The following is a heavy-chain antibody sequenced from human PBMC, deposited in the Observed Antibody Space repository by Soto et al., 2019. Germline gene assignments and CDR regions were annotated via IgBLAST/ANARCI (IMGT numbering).Heavy chain of an antibody. CDR1: GYTFRSYA. CDR2: INAGYGNT. CDR3: ARDTGDGTFDF. D-gene: IGHD7-27*01. Sequence: QVHLVQSGAEVRKPGASVKVSCKASGYTFRSYAMHWVRQAPGQRLEWMGWINAGYGNTKSSQKFQDRVTISRDTSASTANMELTSLRSEDTAVYYCARDTGDGTFDFWGQGTLVTVSS. J-gene: IGHJ4*02. V-gene: IGHV1-3*01.